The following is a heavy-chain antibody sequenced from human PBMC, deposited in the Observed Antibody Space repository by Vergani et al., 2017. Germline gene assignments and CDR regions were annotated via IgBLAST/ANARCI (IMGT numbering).Heavy chain of an antibody. CDR2: INPNSGGT. J-gene: IGHJ6*02. V-gene: IGHV1-2*02. D-gene: IGHD2-2*02. CDR3: AREWRYQLLYYYYYGMDV. Sequence: QVQLVQSGAEVKQPGASVKVSCKASGYTFTGYYMHWVRQAPGQGLEWMGWINPNSGGTNYAQKFQGRVTMTRDTSISTAYMELSRLRSDDTAVYYCAREWRYQLLYYYYYGMDVWGQGTTVTVSS. CDR1: GYTFTGYY.